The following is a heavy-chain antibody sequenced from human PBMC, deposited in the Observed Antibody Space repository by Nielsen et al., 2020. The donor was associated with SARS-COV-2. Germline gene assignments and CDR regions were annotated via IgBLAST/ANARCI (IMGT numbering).Heavy chain of an antibody. Sequence: WIRQPPGKGLEWIGEIYHSGSTNYNPSLKSRVTISVDTSKNQFSLKLSSVTAADTAVYYCASRITGAPRGAYYYYYGMDVWGQGTTVTVSS. V-gene: IGHV4-34*01. D-gene: IGHD1-20*01. CDR3: ASRITGAPRGAYYYYYGMDV. CDR2: IYHSGST. J-gene: IGHJ6*02.